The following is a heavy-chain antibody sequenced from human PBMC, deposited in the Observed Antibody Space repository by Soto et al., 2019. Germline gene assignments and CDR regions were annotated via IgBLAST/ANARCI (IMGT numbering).Heavy chain of an antibody. V-gene: IGHV3-7*01. Sequence: EVQLVESGGGLVQPGGSLRLSCAASVFTFSSYSMSWVRQAPGKGLEWVANIKQDGGEKYYVDSVKGRFAISRDNAKNSLYLQMNSLRAEDTAVYYCGRVISLAVDSWGQGALVTVSS. J-gene: IGHJ4*02. D-gene: IGHD3-22*01. CDR3: GRVISLAVDS. CDR2: IKQDGGEK. CDR1: VFTFSSYS.